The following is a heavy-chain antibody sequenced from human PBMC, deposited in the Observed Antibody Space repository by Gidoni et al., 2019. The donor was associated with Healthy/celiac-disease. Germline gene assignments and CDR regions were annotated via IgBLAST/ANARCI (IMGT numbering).Heavy chain of an antibody. J-gene: IGHJ2*01. CDR3: ARWLRRAAADWYFEL. V-gene: IGHV4-59*01. CDR2: IYYSGST. Sequence: QVQLQESGPGLVTPSETLSLTCTVSGGSISSYYWSWIRQPPGKGLEWIGYIYYSGSTNYNPSLTSRVTISVDTSKHQFSLKLSSVTAADTAVYYCARWLRRAAADWYFELCVRGTLVTVSS. D-gene: IGHD6-13*01. CDR1: GGSISSYY.